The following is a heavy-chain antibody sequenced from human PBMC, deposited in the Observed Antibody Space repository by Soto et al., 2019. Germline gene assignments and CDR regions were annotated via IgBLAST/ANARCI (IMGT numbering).Heavy chain of an antibody. J-gene: IGHJ3*02. V-gene: IGHV3-15*07. CDR3: TTDSGYSSSWYLNDAFDI. Sequence: GGSLRLSCAASGFTFSNAWMNWVRQAPGKGLEWVGRIKSKTDGGTTDYAAPVKGRFTISRDDSKNTLYLQMNSLKTEDTAVYYCTTDSGYSSSWYLNDAFDIWGQGTMVTVSS. D-gene: IGHD6-13*01. CDR1: GFTFSNAW. CDR2: IKSKTDGGTT.